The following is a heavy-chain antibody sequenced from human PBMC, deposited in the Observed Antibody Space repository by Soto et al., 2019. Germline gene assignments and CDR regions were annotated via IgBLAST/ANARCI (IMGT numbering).Heavy chain of an antibody. V-gene: IGHV4-30-4*01. Sequence: QVQLQESGPGLVKPSQTLSLTCTVSGGSISSGDYYWSWIRQPPGKGLEWIGYIYYSGSTYYNPSLKSRVTISGDTSKNQFSLKLSSVTAADTAVYYCARGMVATNYYYYGMDVWGQGTTVTVSS. CDR1: GGSISSGDYY. CDR3: ARGMVATNYYYYGMDV. CDR2: IYYSGST. J-gene: IGHJ6*02. D-gene: IGHD5-12*01.